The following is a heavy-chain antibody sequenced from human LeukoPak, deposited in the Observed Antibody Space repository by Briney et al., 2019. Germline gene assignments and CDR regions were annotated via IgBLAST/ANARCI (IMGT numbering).Heavy chain of an antibody. J-gene: IGHJ4*02. CDR3: ARDSGSGWYYFDY. V-gene: IGHV4-4*07. CDR2: FYTSGST. Sequence: SETLSLTCTVSGASISSYYWSWIRLPAGKGLEWIGRFYTSGSTNYNPSLKSRVTMSVDTSKNQFSLKLSSVTAADTAVYYCARDSGSGWYYFDYWGQGTLVTVSS. D-gene: IGHD6-19*01. CDR1: GASISSYY.